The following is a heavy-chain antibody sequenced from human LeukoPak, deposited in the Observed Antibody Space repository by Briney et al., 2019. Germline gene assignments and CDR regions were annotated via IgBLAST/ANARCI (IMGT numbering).Heavy chain of an antibody. V-gene: IGHV1-8*01. CDR2: MNPNRGNT. CDR3: ARSGVSYYGSGSYNWFDP. D-gene: IGHD3-10*01. Sequence: ASVKVSCKASRYTFTRYDINWVRQATGQGLEWLGWMNPNRGNTGYAQKFQGRVTMTRNTSISTAYMELSSLRSEDTAVYYCARSGVSYYGSGSYNWFDPWGQGTLVTVSS. CDR1: RYTFTRYD. J-gene: IGHJ5*02.